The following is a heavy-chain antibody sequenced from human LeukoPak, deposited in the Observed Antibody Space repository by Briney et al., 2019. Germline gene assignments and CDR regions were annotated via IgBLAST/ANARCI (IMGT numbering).Heavy chain of an antibody. D-gene: IGHD3-16*01. CDR3: ARDRPLGGVLDFDY. CDR2: LYNDGSS. CDR1: GFTVSTNY. V-gene: IGHV3-66*01. Sequence: GGSLRLSCVVSGFTVSTNYMSWVRQAPGKGLEWVSVLYNDGSSYYADSVKGRFTISRDNSKNTLYLQMNSLRADDTAVYYCARDRPLGGVLDFDYWGQGTLVTVSS. J-gene: IGHJ4*02.